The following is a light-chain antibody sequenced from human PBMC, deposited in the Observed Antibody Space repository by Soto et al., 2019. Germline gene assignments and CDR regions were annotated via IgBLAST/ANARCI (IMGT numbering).Light chain of an antibody. CDR2: VAA. V-gene: IGKV1-39*01. J-gene: IGKJ4*01. CDR3: QQSYNPPLT. Sequence: SPMTQSPSSLSASVGDRVTITCRASQTISNSLNWYQQKPGKAPKLLISVAASLQSGVPSRFSGSGSGTDFTLTISSLQPEDFANYFCQQSYNPPLTFGGGTKVDIK. CDR1: QTISNS.